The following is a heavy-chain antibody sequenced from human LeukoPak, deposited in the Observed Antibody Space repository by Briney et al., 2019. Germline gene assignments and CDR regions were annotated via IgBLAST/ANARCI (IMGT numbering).Heavy chain of an antibody. V-gene: IGHV4-4*07. D-gene: IGHD6-13*01. CDR1: GGSISSYY. CDR3: ARDFQAAGYNWFDP. J-gene: IGHJ5*02. Sequence: SETLSLTCTVSGGSISSYYWSWIRQPAGKGLEWIGRIYTSGSTNYNPSLKSRVTISVDTSKNQFSLKLSSVTAADTAVYYCARDFQAAGYNWFDPWGQGTLVTVSS. CDR2: IYTSGST.